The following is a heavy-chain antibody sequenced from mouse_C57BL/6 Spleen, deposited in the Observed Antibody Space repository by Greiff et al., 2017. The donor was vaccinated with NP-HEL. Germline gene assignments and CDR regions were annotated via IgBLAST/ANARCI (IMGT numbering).Heavy chain of an antibody. V-gene: IGHV1-72*01. CDR2: IAPNRGGT. CDR1: GYTFTSYW. D-gene: IGHD1-1*01. J-gene: IGHJ2*01. CDR3: TRSDYYESSGY. Sequence: QVQLQQPGAELVKPGASVKLSCSASGYTFTSYWMHWVKQRPGRGLEWIGRIAPNRGGTQYNEKFKSKATLTVDKPSSTAYMQLSSLTSEDSAVYYCTRSDYYESSGYWGQGTTLTVSS.